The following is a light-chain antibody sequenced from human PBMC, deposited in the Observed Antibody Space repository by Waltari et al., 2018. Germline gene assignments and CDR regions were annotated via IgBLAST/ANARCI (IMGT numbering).Light chain of an antibody. Sequence: ETVFTQTPPALSIIPRQPPATSYRSSQCRLHRDGRTYFHWYLQKPGQPPQLLIHELSNRIAGVPERFSGSGSGTDFTLKISRVEAEDVGVYYCMEIIQLPYTFGQGTKLEI. V-gene: IGKV2D-29*01. CDR3: MEIIQLPYT. J-gene: IGKJ2*01. CDR1: QCRLHRDGRTY. CDR2: ELS.